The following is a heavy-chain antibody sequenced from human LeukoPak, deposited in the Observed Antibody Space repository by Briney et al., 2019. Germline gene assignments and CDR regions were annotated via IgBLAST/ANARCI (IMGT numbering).Heavy chain of an antibody. Sequence: GSLRLSCTASGFTFDDYVIHWVRQAPGKGLEWVSLINADTTGTYYADSVKGRFTISRDNSKKSLYLQMNSLRAEDTAVYYCAKGAFRDQVQGYYYMDVWGKGTTVTVSS. CDR3: AKGAFRDQVQGYYYMDV. CDR1: GFTFDDYV. CDR2: INADTTGT. D-gene: IGHD3-10*01. V-gene: IGHV3-43*02. J-gene: IGHJ6*03.